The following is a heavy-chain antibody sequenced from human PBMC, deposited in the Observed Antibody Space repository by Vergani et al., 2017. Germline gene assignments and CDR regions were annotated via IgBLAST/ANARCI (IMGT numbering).Heavy chain of an antibody. J-gene: IGHJ6*03. V-gene: IGHV5-51*03. D-gene: IGHD1-26*01. CDR3: ARLGDKRRGYHTFRHRYYYYYMDV. Sequence: EVQLVQSGAEVKKPGESLKISCQGSGYSITNYWIAWVRQRPGKGLEWMGIIYAGDSDVRYSPSFQGQVTMSVDKSLSTSYLQWRSRKASDPSTYYRARLGDKRRGYHTFRHRYYYYYMDVWGKGTTVTVSS. CDR1: GYSITNYW. CDR2: IYAGDSDV.